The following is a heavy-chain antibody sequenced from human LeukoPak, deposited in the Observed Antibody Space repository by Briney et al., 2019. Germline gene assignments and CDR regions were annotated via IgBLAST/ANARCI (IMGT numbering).Heavy chain of an antibody. CDR2: IYYSGST. V-gene: IGHV4-39*01. D-gene: IGHD4-17*01. Sequence: SETLSLTCTVSGGSISSSSYYWGWIRQPPGKGLEWIGSIYYSGSTYCNPSLKSRVTISVDTSKNQFSLKLSSVTAADTAVYYCARCYGDPRGYWGQGTLVTVSS. CDR3: ARCYGDPRGY. J-gene: IGHJ4*02. CDR1: GGSISSSSYY.